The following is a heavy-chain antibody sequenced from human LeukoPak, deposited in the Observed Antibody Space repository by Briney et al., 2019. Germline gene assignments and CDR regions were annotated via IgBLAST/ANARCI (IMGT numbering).Heavy chain of an antibody. V-gene: IGHV4-59*02. CDR2: IHYSGLT. Sequence: SEPLSLTCTVSGGFVNGYYWNWLRQAPGKGLEWIGFIHYSGLTVYSPSLQSRVSMSVDTSRNQFSLDLSSVTAADTALYYCARDPPEDEWNSLDSWGQGILVTVSS. D-gene: IGHD1-7*01. CDR1: GGFVNGYY. CDR3: ARDPPEDEWNSLDS. J-gene: IGHJ4*02.